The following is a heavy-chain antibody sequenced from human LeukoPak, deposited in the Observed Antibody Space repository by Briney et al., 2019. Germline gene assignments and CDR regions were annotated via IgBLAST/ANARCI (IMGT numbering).Heavy chain of an antibody. D-gene: IGHD6-19*01. CDR2: ISYDGSNK. J-gene: IGHJ6*02. CDR1: GFTFSSYA. CDR3: ASEKIAVAGDYYYYYGMDV. V-gene: IGHV3-30-3*01. Sequence: PGRSLRLSCAASGFTFSSYAMHWVRQAPGKGLEWVAVISYDGSNKYYADFVKGRFTISRDKSKNTLYLQMNSLRAEDTAVYYCASEKIAVAGDYYYYYGMDVWGQGTTVTVSS.